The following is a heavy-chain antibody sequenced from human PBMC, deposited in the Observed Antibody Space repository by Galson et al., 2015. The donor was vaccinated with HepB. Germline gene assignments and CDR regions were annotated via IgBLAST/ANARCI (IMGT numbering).Heavy chain of an antibody. CDR3: ARRLISWSPGGAFDI. CDR1: GYSFTSYW. J-gene: IGHJ3*02. D-gene: IGHD1-26*01. Sequence: QSGAEVTKPGESLKISCKGSGYSFTSYWIGWVRQMPGKGLEWMGIIYPGDSDTRYSPSFQGQVTISADKSISTAYLQWSSLKASDTAMYYCARRLISWSPGGAFDIWGQGTMVTVSS. V-gene: IGHV5-51*01. CDR2: IYPGDSDT.